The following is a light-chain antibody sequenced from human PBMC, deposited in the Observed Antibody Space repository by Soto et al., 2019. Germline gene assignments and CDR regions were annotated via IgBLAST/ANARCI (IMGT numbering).Light chain of an antibody. CDR1: SSEVGGYNY. J-gene: IGLJ2*01. V-gene: IGLV2-14*01. Sequence: QSVLTQPASVSGSPGQSITISCTGNSSEVGGYNYVSWYQQHPGKAPKLMIYDVSNRPSGVSNRFSGSKSGNTASLTISGLQAEDEADYYCSSYTSSSTVVFGGGTKVTVL. CDR2: DVS. CDR3: SSYTSSSTVV.